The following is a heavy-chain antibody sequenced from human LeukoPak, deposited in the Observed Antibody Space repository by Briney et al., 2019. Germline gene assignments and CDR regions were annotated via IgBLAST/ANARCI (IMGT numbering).Heavy chain of an antibody. V-gene: IGHV4-4*02. CDR3: ARVLCSDVLCNFFDY. J-gene: IGHJ4*02. CDR1: GASVANSDW. D-gene: IGHD2-15*01. Sequence: SETLSLTCTVSGASVANSDWWTWVRQPPGEGLEWIGEIFHGGTTKYNPSLKSRLTLSLDTSKNQFSVKVTSVTAADTAVYFCARVLCSDVLCNFFDYWGQGTLVTVSS. CDR2: IFHGGTT.